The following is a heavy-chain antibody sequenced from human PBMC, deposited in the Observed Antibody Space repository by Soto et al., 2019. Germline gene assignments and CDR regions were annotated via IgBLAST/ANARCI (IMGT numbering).Heavy chain of an antibody. J-gene: IGHJ4*02. CDR1: GFTFSSYG. CDR2: ISYDGSNK. D-gene: IGHD3-10*01. Sequence: GGSLRLSCAASGFTFSSYGMHWVRQAPGKGLEWAAVISYDGSNKYYADSVKGRFTISRDNSKNTLYLQMNSLRAEDTAVYYCARGLLGGSGSYYIDWGQGTLVTVSS. CDR3: ARGLLGGSGSYYID. V-gene: IGHV3-30*03.